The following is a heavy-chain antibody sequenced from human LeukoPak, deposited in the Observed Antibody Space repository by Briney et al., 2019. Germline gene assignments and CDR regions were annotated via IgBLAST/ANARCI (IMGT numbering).Heavy chain of an antibody. J-gene: IGHJ4*02. CDR3: AKADSARGVTLKTAIDY. Sequence: PGGSLRLSCAASGFTFSSYAMSWVRQARGKGLEWVSVINGSGGSTYYADSVKGRFTISRDNSKNTLYLQMNSLRGEDTAVYYCAKADSARGVTLKTAIDYWGQGTLVDVSS. V-gene: IGHV3-23*01. CDR2: INGSGGST. D-gene: IGHD2-21*02. CDR1: GFTFSSYA.